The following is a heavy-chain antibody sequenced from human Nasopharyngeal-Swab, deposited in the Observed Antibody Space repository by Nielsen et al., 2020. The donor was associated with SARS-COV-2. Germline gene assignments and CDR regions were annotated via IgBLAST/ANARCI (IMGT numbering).Heavy chain of an antibody. CDR2: ISSSSSYI. CDR3: ATTVAKAFHI. Sequence: WIRQPPGKGLERVSSISSSSSYIYHADSVKGRFTISRDNAKNTLFLQMNSLRVEDTAVYFCATTVAKAFHIWGQGTMVTVSS. V-gene: IGHV3-21*01. J-gene: IGHJ3*02. D-gene: IGHD4-17*01.